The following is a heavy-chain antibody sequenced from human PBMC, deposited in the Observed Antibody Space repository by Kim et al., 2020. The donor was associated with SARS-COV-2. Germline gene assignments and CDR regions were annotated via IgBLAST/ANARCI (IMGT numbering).Heavy chain of an antibody. J-gene: IGHJ6*02. V-gene: IGHV3-66*01. CDR3: ATENIAPTESYFYYAIDV. Sequence: GGSLRLSCAASGFIVSSNYMSWVRQAPGKGLEWVSVIYTGGSTYYADSVKGRFTISRDNSKNTLFLQMHNLRAEDTALYYCATENIAPTESYFYYAIDVWGLGTTVTVSS. CDR2: IYTGGST. D-gene: IGHD6-13*01. CDR1: GFIVSSNY.